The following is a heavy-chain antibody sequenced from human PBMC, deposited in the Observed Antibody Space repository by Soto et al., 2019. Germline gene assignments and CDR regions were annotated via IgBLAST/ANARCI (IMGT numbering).Heavy chain of an antibody. CDR2: ISNNGDGA. CDR3: GRLIGRYYFDS. CDR1: GFSFKNYP. V-gene: IGHV3-23*01. Sequence: GSLRLSCAASGFSFKNYPLSWVRQAPGKGLEWVSGISNNGDGANYVDSVKGRFTISRDNSKSTLYLQIHSLRAEDTATYYCGRLIGRYYFDSWGQGTEVTVSS. D-gene: IGHD3-10*01. J-gene: IGHJ4*02.